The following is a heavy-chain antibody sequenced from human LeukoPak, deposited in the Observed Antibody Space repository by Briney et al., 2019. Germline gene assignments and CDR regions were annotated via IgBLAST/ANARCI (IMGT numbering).Heavy chain of an antibody. V-gene: IGHV1-24*01. J-gene: IGHJ4*02. CDR2: FDPEDGET. D-gene: IGHD3-22*01. CDR3: ATESNGYNYY. Sequence: APVKVSCKVSGYTLSQLSMHWGRQAPGKGLEWMGGFDPEDGETIYAQKFQGRVTMTEDTSTDTAYMEMRSLRSEDTAVYYCATESNGYNYYWGQGTLVTVSS. CDR1: GYTLSQLS.